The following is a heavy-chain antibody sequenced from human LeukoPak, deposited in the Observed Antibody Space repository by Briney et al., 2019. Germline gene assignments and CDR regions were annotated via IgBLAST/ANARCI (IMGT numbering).Heavy chain of an antibody. J-gene: IGHJ4*02. V-gene: IGHV3-23*01. Sequence: PGGSLRLSCAASGFTFSSYAMSWVRQAPGKGLEWVSAISGSGGSTYYADSVKGRFTISRDNPKNTLYLQMNSLRAEDTAVYYCAKGFYDSSGYFSLFDYWGQGALVTVSS. CDR1: GFTFSSYA. CDR2: ISGSGGST. CDR3: AKGFYDSSGYFSLFDY. D-gene: IGHD3-22*01.